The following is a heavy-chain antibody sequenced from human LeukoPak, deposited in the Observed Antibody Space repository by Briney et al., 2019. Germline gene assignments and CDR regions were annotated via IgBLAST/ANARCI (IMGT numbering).Heavy chain of an antibody. CDR1: GYTFTSYG. CDR3: ARDLSPAYFDY. J-gene: IGHJ4*02. Sequence: ASVKASCKASGYTFTSYGISWVRQAPGQGLEWMGWISACNANTNYAQKLQGRVTMTTDTSTSTAYMELRSLRSDDTAVYYCARDLSPAYFDYWGQGTLVTVSS. CDR2: ISACNANT. V-gene: IGHV1-18*01.